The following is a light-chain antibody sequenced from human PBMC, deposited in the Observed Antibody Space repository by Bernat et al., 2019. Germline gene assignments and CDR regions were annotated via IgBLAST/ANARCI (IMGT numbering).Light chain of an antibody. J-gene: IGKJ4*01. V-gene: IGKV1-16*01. CDR2: RAS. Sequence: DIQMTQSPSSLSASVGDRVTITCRASQDISMSLAWFQQKPGEAPKSLIYRASTLQTGVPSRFSGTGSGTDFTLTISSLQPEDFGTYYCQQFDRYPLTFGGGTKVEVK. CDR3: QQFDRYPLT. CDR1: QDISMS.